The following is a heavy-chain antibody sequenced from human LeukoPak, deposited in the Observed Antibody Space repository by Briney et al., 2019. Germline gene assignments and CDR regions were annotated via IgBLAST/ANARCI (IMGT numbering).Heavy chain of an antibody. V-gene: IGHV4-39*07. D-gene: IGHD4-17*01. Sequence: SETLSLTCTVSGGSISSSSYYWGWIRQPPGKGLEWIGSIYYSGSTYYNPSLKSRVTISVDTSKNQFSLKLSSVTAADTAVYYCAAVTTQGRYYFDYWGQGTLVAVSS. CDR3: AAVTTQGRYYFDY. CDR2: IYYSGST. CDR1: GGSISSSSYY. J-gene: IGHJ4*02.